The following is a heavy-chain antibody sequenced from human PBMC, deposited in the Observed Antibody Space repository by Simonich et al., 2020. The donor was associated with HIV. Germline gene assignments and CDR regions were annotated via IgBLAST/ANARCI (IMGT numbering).Heavy chain of an antibody. J-gene: IGHJ5*02. CDR2: IYYSGTT. V-gene: IGHV4-59*01. D-gene: IGHD6-13*01. CDR3: ARQPRIAAAGGGWFDP. Sequence: QVQLQESGPGLVKPSETLSLTCTVSGGSFSTYYWSLIRQPPGKGLEWIGYIYYSGTTNYNPSLKSRVTISVDTSKKQFSLKLSSVTAADTAVYYCARQPRIAAAGGGWFDPWGQGTLVTVSS. CDR1: GGSFSTYY.